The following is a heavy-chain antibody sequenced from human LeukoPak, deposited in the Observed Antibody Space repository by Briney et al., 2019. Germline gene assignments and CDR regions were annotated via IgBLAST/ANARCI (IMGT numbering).Heavy chain of an antibody. CDR2: IRYDGSIK. CDR3: AKDVNVGGDYFDY. J-gene: IGHJ4*02. D-gene: IGHD3-10*01. V-gene: IGHV3-30*02. CDR1: GFTFRNYG. Sequence: PGGSLRLSCAASGFTFRNYGMHWVRLAPGKGLEWVAFIRYDGSIKYYVDSVKGRFTVPRDNPKNTLYLQMNSLRAEDTAVYYCAKDVNVGGDYFDYWGQGTLVTVSS.